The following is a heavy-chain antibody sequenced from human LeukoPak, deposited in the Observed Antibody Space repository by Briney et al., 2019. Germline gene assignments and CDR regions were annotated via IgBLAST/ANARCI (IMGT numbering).Heavy chain of an antibody. D-gene: IGHD2-8*02. CDR2: IFPSGGEI. V-gene: IGHV3-23*01. J-gene: IGHJ4*02. CDR3: GTYRQVLLPFES. CDR1: GFTFSTFA. Sequence: KSGGSLRLSCAASGFTFSTFAMIWVRQPPGKGLEWVSSIFPSGGEIHYADSVRGRFTISRDNSKSTLSLQMNSLRAEDTAIYYCGTYRQVLLPFESWGQGTLVTVSS.